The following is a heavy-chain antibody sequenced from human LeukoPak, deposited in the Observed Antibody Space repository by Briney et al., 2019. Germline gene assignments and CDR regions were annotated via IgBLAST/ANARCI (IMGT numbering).Heavy chain of an antibody. V-gene: IGHV3-30*18. Sequence: GRSLRLSCAASGFTFSSYGMHWVRQAPGKGLEWVAVISYDGSNKYYADSVKGRFTISRDNSKNTLYLQMNSLRAEDTAVYYCAKTVRLCYGSGRYGMDVGGQGTTFTVS. CDR1: GFTFSSYG. J-gene: IGHJ6*02. CDR2: ISYDGSNK. CDR3: AKTVRLCYGSGRYGMDV. D-gene: IGHD3-10*01.